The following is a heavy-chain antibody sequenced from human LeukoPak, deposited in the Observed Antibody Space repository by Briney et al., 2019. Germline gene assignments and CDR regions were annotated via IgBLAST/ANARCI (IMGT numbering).Heavy chain of an antibody. J-gene: IGHJ1*01. CDR2: ISAYNGNT. V-gene: IGHV1-18*01. CDR1: GYTFTSYG. CDR3: ARGYYDFWSGYYNAEYFQH. Sequence: GALVKVSCKASGYTFTSYGISWVRQAPGQGLEWMGWISAYNGNTNYAQKLQGRVTMTTDTSTSTAYMELRSLRSDDTAVYYCARGYYDFWSGYYNAEYFQHWGQGTLVTVSS. D-gene: IGHD3-3*01.